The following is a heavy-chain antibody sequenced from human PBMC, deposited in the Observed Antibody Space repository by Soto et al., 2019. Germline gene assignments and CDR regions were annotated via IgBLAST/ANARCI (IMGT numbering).Heavy chain of an antibody. CDR3: AREELPPGTSFNSWFDP. J-gene: IGHJ5*02. Sequence: GGSLRLSCVGSGFTFSNYKMNWVRHAPGQGLEWVSSISGSSTYIHYADSVRGRFTISRDNAKNSVHLQMNSLRVEDTAVYFCAREELPPGTSFNSWFDPWGQGTRVTVSS. V-gene: IGHV3-21*01. CDR2: ISGSSTYI. CDR1: GFTFSNYK. D-gene: IGHD1-1*01.